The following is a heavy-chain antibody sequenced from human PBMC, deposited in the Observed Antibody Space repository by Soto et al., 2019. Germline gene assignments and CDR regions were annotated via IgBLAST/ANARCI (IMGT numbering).Heavy chain of an antibody. Sequence: QVQLVQSGAEVKKPGASVKVSCKASGYTFTGYYMHWVRQAPGQGLEWMGWINPNSGGTNYAQKFQGWVTMTRDTSISTAYMELSRLRSDDTAVYYCARVMADVVPAAISTTGYYGMDVWGQGTTVTVSS. CDR3: ARVMADVVPAAISTTGYYGMDV. V-gene: IGHV1-2*04. CDR2: INPNSGGT. CDR1: GYTFTGYY. D-gene: IGHD2-2*01. J-gene: IGHJ6*02.